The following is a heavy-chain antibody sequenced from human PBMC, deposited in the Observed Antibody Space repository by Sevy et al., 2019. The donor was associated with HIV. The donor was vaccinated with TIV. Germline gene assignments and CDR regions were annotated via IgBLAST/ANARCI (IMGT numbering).Heavy chain of an antibody. V-gene: IGHV3-21*01. CDR3: ARDTLTRERSLPFDD. D-gene: IGHD1-26*01. CDR1: GFTFSSYS. J-gene: IGHJ4*02. CDR2: ISSSSSYI. Sequence: GGSLRLSCAASGFTFSSYSMNWVRQAPGKGLEWVSSISSSSSYIYYADSVKGRFTISRDNAKNSLYLQMNSLRAEDTAVYYCARDTLTRERSLPFDDWGQGTLVTVSS.